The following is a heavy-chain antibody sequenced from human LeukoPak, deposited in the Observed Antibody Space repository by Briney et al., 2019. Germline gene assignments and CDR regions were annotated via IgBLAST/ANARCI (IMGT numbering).Heavy chain of an antibody. J-gene: IGHJ3*02. CDR3: AREMGGYCTNGVCYRGDAFDI. CDR2: TSSSDAGT. V-gene: IGHV3-23*01. Sequence: GGSLRLSCAASGFTLSTYAMSWVRQTPGKGLEWVAATSSSDAGTYHADSVRGRFTISRDNSKNTLYLQMNSLRAEDAAVYFCAREMGGYCTNGVCYRGDAFDIWGQGTMVTVSS. D-gene: IGHD2-8*01. CDR1: GFTLSTYA.